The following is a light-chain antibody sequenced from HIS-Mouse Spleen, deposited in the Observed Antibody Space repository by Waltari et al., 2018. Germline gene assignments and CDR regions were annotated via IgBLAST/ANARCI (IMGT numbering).Light chain of an antibody. V-gene: IGLV3-16*01. CDR3: LSADSSGTWV. J-gene: IGLJ3*02. CDR2: KDS. Sequence: SYELTQPPSVSVSLGQMARITCSGAALPKTYAYWYQQKPGQFPVLVIYKDSERPSGIPERFSGSSSGTIVTLTISGVQAEDEADYYCLSADSSGTWVFGGGTKLTVL. CDR1: ALPKTY.